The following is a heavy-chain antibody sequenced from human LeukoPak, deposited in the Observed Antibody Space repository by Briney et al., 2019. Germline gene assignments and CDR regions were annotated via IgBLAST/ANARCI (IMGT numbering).Heavy chain of an antibody. D-gene: IGHD4-23*01. Sequence: GASVTVSFKASGGTFSSYAISWVRQAPGQGLEWMGGIIPIFGTANYAQKFQGRVTITTDESTSTAYMELSSLRSEDTAVYYCARSPSTTVVTHFDYWGQGTLVTASS. J-gene: IGHJ4*02. CDR1: GGTFSSYA. V-gene: IGHV1-69*05. CDR3: ARSPSTTVVTHFDY. CDR2: IIPIFGTA.